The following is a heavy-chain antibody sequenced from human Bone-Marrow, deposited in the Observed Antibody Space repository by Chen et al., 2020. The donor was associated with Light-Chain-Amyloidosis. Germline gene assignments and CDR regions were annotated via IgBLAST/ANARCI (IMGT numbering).Heavy chain of an antibody. CDR1: GFTFSNYG. CDR3: AKDLLPRTVTTLGY. D-gene: IGHD4-17*01. V-gene: IGHV3-30*18. Sequence: QMQLVESGGGVVQPGRSLRLSCAASGFTFSNYGMHWVRQAPGKGLEWVAVISYHGNDKYYADSMNGRFTISRDNFKSTLYLQMDSLRAEDTAVYYCAKDLLPRTVTTLGYWGQGTLVSVSS. J-gene: IGHJ4*01. CDR2: ISYHGNDK.